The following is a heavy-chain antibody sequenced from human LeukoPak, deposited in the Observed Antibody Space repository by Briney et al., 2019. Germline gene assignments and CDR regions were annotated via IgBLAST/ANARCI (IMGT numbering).Heavy chain of an antibody. D-gene: IGHD3-22*01. CDR3: ARSDSSGYYAY. V-gene: IGHV3-66*01. CDR2: IYSGGST. CDR1: GFTVSSNY. J-gene: IGHJ4*02. Sequence: PGRSLRLSCAASGFTVSSNYMSWVRQAPGKGLEWVSVIYSGGSTYYADSVKGRFTISRDNSKNTLYLQMNSPRAEDTAVYYCARSDSSGYYAYWGQGTLVTVSS.